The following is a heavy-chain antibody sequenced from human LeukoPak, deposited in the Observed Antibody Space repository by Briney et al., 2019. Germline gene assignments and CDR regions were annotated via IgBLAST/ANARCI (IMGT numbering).Heavy chain of an antibody. CDR3: AREQRRGYATLFDY. CDR1: GYTFTSYG. Sequence: ASVKVSCKASGYTFTSYGISWVRQAPGQGLEWMGWISAYNGSTNYAQKLQGRVTMTTDTSTSTAYMELRSLRSDDTAVYYCAREQRRGYATLFDYWGQGTLVTVSS. V-gene: IGHV1-18*01. CDR2: ISAYNGST. J-gene: IGHJ4*02. D-gene: IGHD2-15*01.